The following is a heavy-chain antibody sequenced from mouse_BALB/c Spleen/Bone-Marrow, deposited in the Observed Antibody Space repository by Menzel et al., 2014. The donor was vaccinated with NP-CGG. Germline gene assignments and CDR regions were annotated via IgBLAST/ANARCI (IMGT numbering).Heavy chain of an antibody. D-gene: IGHD1-1*01. CDR1: EYEFPSHD. CDR2: INSDGGST. CDR3: ARHGDYYGSSLFAY. J-gene: IGHJ3*01. Sequence: EVQRVESGGGLVQPGESLKLSCESNEYEFPSHDMSWVRKTPEKRLELVAAINSDGGSTYYPDTMERRFIISRDNSKKTLYLQMSSLRSEDTAFYYCARHGDYYGSSLFAYWDQGTLVTVSA. V-gene: IGHV5-2*01.